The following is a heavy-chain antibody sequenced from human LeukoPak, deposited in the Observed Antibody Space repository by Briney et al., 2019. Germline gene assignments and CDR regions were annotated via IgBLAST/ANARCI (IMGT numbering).Heavy chain of an antibody. CDR1: GGSINFYY. Sequence: PSETLSLTCTVSGGSINFYYWSWIRQPAGXXLXWIGRIYSTGSTNYSPSLKSRVTMSVDKSKNQFSLNLSSVTAADTAVYYCARGIADPYSFDSWGQGTLVTVSS. J-gene: IGHJ4*02. D-gene: IGHD6-13*01. V-gene: IGHV4-4*07. CDR2: IYSTGST. CDR3: ARGIADPYSFDS.